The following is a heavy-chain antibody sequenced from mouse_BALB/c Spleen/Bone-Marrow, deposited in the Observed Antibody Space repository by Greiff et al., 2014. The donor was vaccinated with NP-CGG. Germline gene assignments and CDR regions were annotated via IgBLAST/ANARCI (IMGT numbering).Heavy chain of an antibody. Sequence: VQLQESGPGLVAPSQSLSITCTVSGFSLTDYGVSWIRQPPGKGLEWLGVIWGGGMTYYNSPLKSRLSISKDNSKSQVFLKMYSLQTDDTAMYYCAKLNWDEGDYWGQGTTLTVSS. CDR3: AKLNWDEGDY. V-gene: IGHV2-6-5*01. CDR1: GFSLTDYG. D-gene: IGHD4-1*01. CDR2: IWGGGMT. J-gene: IGHJ2*01.